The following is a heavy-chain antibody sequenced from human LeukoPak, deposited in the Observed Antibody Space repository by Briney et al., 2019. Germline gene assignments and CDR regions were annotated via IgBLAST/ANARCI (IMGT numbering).Heavy chain of an antibody. CDR2: IWYDGTNK. J-gene: IGHJ6*02. V-gene: IGHV3-33*01. Sequence: GGSLRLSCAASGFTFSSYGMHWVRQAPGKGLEWVALIWYDGTNKYYADSVKGRFTISRDNSKSTLYLEMNSLKAEDSAIYYCSRGRYGDYSRSGYYYGMDVWGQGTMVTVSS. CDR1: GFTFSSYG. D-gene: IGHD4-17*01. CDR3: SRGRYGDYSRSGYYYGMDV.